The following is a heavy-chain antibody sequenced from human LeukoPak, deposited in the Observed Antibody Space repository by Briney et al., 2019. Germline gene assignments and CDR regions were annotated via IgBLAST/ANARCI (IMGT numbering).Heavy chain of an antibody. J-gene: IGHJ4*02. D-gene: IGHD5-18*01. Sequence: SETLSLTCTVSGGSVSSGSYYWSWIRQPPGKGLEWIGYIYYSGSTNYNPSLKSRVTISVDTSKNQFSPKLGSVTAADTAVYYCARESDTAMVDWGQGTLVTVSS. CDR2: IYYSGST. V-gene: IGHV4-61*01. CDR3: ARESDTAMVD. CDR1: GGSVSSGSYY.